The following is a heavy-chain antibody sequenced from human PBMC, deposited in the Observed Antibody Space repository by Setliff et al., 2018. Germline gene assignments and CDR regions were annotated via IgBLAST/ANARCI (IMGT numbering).Heavy chain of an antibody. J-gene: IGHJ6*02. D-gene: IGHD3-10*01. CDR1: GGSISSSSCY. V-gene: IGHV4-39*07. Sequence: SETLSLTCTVSGGSISSSSCYWGWIRQPPGKGLEWIGSIYYSGSTYYKPSLKSRVTISVDTSKNQFSLKLSSVTAADTAVYYCARVPSYGSGSYYYYYYGMDVWGQGTTVTVSS. CDR3: ARVPSYGSGSYYYYYYGMDV. CDR2: IYYSGST.